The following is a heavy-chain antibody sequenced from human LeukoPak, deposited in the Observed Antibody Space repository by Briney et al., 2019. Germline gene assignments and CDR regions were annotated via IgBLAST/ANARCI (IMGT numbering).Heavy chain of an antibody. CDR3: ARDQGQLPIDY. V-gene: IGHV4-34*01. Sequence: SETLSLTCAVYGGSFRGYYWSWIRQPPGKGLEWIGKINHSGSTNYNPSLKSRVTISVDTTKHQFSLKLSSVTAADTAVYYCARDQGQLPIDYWGQGTLVTVSS. D-gene: IGHD2-2*01. CDR2: INHSGST. J-gene: IGHJ4*02. CDR1: GGSFRGYY.